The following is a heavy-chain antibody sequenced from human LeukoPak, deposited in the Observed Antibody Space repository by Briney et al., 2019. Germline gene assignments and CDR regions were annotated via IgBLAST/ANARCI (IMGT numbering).Heavy chain of an antibody. CDR1: GGSFSGYY. J-gene: IGHJ4*02. D-gene: IGHD1-14*01. CDR3: ASGSRYYFDY. CDR2: INHSGST. Sequence: SETLSLTCAVYGGSFSGYYWSWIRQPPGKGLEWIGEINHSGSTNYNPSLKSRVTISVDTYKNQFSLKLSSVTAADTAVYYCASGSRYYFDYWGQGTLVTVSS. V-gene: IGHV4-34*01.